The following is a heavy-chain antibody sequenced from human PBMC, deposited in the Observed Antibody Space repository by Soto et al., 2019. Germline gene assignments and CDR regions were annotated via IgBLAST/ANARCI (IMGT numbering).Heavy chain of an antibody. CDR3: ASHYDMWSGSLSPVDY. CDR2: IDTSGTKI. D-gene: IGHD3-3*01. CDR1: GYTFSDYY. V-gene: IGHV3-11*01. J-gene: IGHJ4*02. Sequence: QVQLVESGGDLVKPGGSLRLSCAASGYTFSDYYMSWIRQAPGKGLEWISYIDTSGTKIYYADSVKGRFTITRDNAKNSLYLEMNSLRDEDTAGYYCASHYDMWSGSLSPVDYWGQGTLVTVSS.